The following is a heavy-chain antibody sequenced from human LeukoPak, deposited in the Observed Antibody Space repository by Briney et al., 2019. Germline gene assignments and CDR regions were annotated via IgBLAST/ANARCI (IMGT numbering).Heavy chain of an antibody. V-gene: IGHV4-59*01. Sequence: SETLSLTCTVSGGSISSYYWSWIRQPPGKGLEWIGYIYYSGSTNYNPSLKSRVTISVDASKNQFSLKLSSVTAADTAVYYCARAGLEYSSSSQVKGNYFDYWGQGTLVTVSS. CDR3: ARAGLEYSSSSQVKGNYFDY. CDR2: IYYSGST. D-gene: IGHD6-6*01. CDR1: GGSISSYY. J-gene: IGHJ4*02.